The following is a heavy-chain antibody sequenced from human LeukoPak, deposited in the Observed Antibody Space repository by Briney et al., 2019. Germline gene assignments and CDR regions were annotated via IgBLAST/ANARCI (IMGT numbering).Heavy chain of an antibody. CDR2: INSDGSST. CDR3: AREGYSSSWRPWGAYNWFDP. V-gene: IGHV3-74*01. Sequence: PGGSLRLSCAASGFTFSSYWMHWVRHAPGKGLVWVSRINSDGSSTSYADSVKGRFTISRDNAKNTLYLQMNSLRAEDTAVYYCAREGYSSSWRPWGAYNWFDPWGQGTLVTVSS. D-gene: IGHD6-13*01. J-gene: IGHJ5*02. CDR1: GFTFSSYW.